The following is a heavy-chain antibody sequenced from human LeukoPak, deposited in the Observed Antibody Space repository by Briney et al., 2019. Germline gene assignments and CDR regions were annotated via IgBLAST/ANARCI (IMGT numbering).Heavy chain of an antibody. Sequence: PGGSLRLSCAASGFTFSDFSMTWVRQAPGKGLEWVANIKHDVSEKNYMDSVKGRFTISRDNAENSLFLQMNSLRDEDTAIYYCVRAPYSSGWYYYYMDVWGKGTMVTVSS. V-gene: IGHV3-7*01. CDR1: GFTFSDFS. CDR3: VRAPYSSGWYYYYMDV. CDR2: IKHDVSEK. J-gene: IGHJ6*03. D-gene: IGHD3-22*01.